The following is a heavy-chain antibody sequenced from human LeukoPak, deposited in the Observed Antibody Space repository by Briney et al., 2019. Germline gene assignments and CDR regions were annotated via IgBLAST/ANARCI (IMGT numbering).Heavy chain of an antibody. D-gene: IGHD2/OR15-2a*01. CDR1: GFTFSSHS. J-gene: IGHJ6*03. V-gene: IGHV3-30*18. CDR2: ISYDGSYE. CDR3: AKNIRQVGNYYYYMDV. Sequence: GGTLRLSCAASGFTFSSHSMHWVRQAPGKGLEWVAFISYDGSYEDYADSVKGRFTISRDNSKNTLFLQMNSLRAEDTAVYYCAKNIRQVGNYYYYMDVWGKGTTVTVSS.